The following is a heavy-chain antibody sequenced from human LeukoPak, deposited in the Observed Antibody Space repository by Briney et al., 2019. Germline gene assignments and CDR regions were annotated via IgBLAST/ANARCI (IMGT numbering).Heavy chain of an antibody. Sequence: GGSLRLSCAASGFTFSSYWMHWVRQAPGMGLVWVSRINTDGSSTTYADSVKGRFTISRDSAKNTLYLQMNSLRAEDTAVYYCAKGAEIDLWGQGTLVTVSS. CDR1: GFTFSSYW. D-gene: IGHD3-16*01. CDR3: AKGAEIDL. CDR2: INTDGSST. J-gene: IGHJ5*02. V-gene: IGHV3-74*01.